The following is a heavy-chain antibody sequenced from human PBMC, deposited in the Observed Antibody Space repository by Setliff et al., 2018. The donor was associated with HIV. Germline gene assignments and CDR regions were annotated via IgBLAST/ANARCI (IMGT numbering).Heavy chain of an antibody. CDR1: GFTFSSYW. CDR3: SLGYCSGDSCYSDPEVAFDI. J-gene: IGHJ3*02. Sequence: GSLRLSCAASGFTFSSYWMSWVRQAPGKGLEWVANIKQDGSEKYYVDSVKGRFTISRDNAKNSLYLQMNSLRAEDTAVYYCSLGYCSGDSCYSDPEVAFDIWGHGAMVTVS. CDR2: IKQDGSEK. D-gene: IGHD2-15*01. V-gene: IGHV3-7*01.